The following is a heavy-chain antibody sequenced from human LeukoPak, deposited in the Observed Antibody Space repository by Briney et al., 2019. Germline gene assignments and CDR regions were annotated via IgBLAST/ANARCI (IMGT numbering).Heavy chain of an antibody. D-gene: IGHD3-22*01. CDR1: GVSMSSIRY. J-gene: IGHJ4*01. CDR3: ARRLKTVVAEFYFYC. CDR2: IFYSGST. V-gene: IGHV4-39*01. Sequence: SEPLSLTCSVSGVSMSSIRYWGWIRQPPGTGLEWIGSIFYSGSTYYNPYLTSRVTISVDTSKNQFSLKLTSVTAADTAVYDWARRLKTVVAEFYFYCWGHRTLVTVAS.